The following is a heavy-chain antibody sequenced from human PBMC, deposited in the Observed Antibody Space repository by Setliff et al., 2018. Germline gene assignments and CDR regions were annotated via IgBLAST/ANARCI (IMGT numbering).Heavy chain of an antibody. V-gene: IGHV1-8*02. CDR1: GYNFTNYD. Sequence: ASVKVSCKASGYNFTNYDVNWVRQATGQGLEWLGWMNPTTGNTGYAQKIQDRVTMTIDTSATTVYMELKSLRSDDTAVYYCVRSSAPQVVLAADFDFWGQGTPVTVSS. CDR3: VRSSAPQVVLAADFDF. D-gene: IGHD6-19*01. J-gene: IGHJ4*02. CDR2: MNPTTGNT.